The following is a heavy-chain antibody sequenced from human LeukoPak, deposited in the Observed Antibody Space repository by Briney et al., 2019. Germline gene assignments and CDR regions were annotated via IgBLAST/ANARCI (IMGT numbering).Heavy chain of an antibody. V-gene: IGHV3-66*01. CDR3: AREGGGSYSSHYYYMDV. J-gene: IGHJ6*03. D-gene: IGHD1-26*01. Sequence: PGGSLRLSCAASGFTVSSNYMSWVRQAPGKGLEWVSGIYSGGSTYYADSVKGRFTISRDNSKNTLYLQMNSLRAEDTAVYYCAREGGGSYSSHYYYMDVWGKGTTVTISS. CDR2: IYSGGST. CDR1: GFTVSSNY.